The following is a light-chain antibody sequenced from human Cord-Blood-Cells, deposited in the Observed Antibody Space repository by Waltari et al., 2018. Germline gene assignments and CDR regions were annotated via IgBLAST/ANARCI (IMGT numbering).Light chain of an antibody. V-gene: IGKV1-39*01. CDR2: AAS. CDR1: QSISSY. Sequence: IQMTPSPYSLYASVRDRVTTTCRASQSISSYCNWYQQKPGKAPKLLMYAASSLQSWVPSRFSGSVAGTDFTLTISSLPPEDFATYYCQQSYSTPYPFGHVTKLEIK. J-gene: IGKJ2*01. CDR3: QQSYSTPYP.